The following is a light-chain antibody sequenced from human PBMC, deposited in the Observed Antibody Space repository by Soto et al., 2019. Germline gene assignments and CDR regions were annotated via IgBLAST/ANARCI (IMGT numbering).Light chain of an antibody. CDR1: QSVSNTY. CDR3: QQYENWPQT. CDR2: DAS. J-gene: IGKJ1*01. Sequence: EIELTQSPGTLSLTTEQRATLSCRASQSVSNTYLAWYQQKPGQAPRLLIYDASSRATGIPDRFSGSGSGTDFTLTISRLEPEDFAVYYCQQYENWPQTSGQGTNADIK. V-gene: IGKV3-20*01.